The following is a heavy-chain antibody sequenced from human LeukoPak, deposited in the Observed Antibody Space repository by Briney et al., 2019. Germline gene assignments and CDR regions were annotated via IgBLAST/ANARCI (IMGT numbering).Heavy chain of an antibody. Sequence: GGSLRLSCAASGFTFSDYYLSWIRLAPGKGMEWVSYISSSSSYTNYADSVKGRFTISRDNAKNSLYLQMHSLRAEDTAVYYCATFRTYYYGAGSRYLDYWGQGTLVTVSS. J-gene: IGHJ4*02. CDR3: ATFRTYYYGAGSRYLDY. V-gene: IGHV3-11*03. D-gene: IGHD3-10*01. CDR1: GFTFSDYY. CDR2: ISSSSSYT.